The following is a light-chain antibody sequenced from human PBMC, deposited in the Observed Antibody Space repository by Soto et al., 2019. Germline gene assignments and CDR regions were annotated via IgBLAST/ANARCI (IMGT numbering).Light chain of an antibody. CDR2: GAS. V-gene: IGKV3-15*01. CDR1: QSVSSN. CDR3: QHYNDWPLT. J-gene: IGKJ4*01. Sequence: EIVMTQSPATLSVSPGERATLSCRASQSVSSNLAWYQQKPGQAPRLLIYGASTRATGIPARFSGSGSGTEITLTLSRLQSEDFAVYHCQHYNDWPLTFGGGTKVEIK.